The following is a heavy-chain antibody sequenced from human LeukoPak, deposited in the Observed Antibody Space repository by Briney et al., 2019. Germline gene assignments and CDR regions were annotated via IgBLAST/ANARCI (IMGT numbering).Heavy chain of an antibody. CDR3: ARDRNSGSSLDI. J-gene: IGHJ3*02. Sequence: ASVRVSCKASGYTFIGYYMHWVRQAPGQGLEWMGWINPNSGGTNYAQKFQGRVTMTRDTSISTAYMELSRLRSDDTAVYYCARDRNSGSSLDIWGQGTMLTVSS. CDR2: INPNSGGT. CDR1: GYTFIGYY. D-gene: IGHD6-6*01. V-gene: IGHV1-2*02.